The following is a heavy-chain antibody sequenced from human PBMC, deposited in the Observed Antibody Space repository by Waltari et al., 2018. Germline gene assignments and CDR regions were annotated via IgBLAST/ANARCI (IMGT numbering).Heavy chain of an antibody. D-gene: IGHD1-20*01. CDR1: GGSISSDHY. Sequence: QVQLQESGPGLVKPSETLSLTCTVSGGSISSDHYWSWIRQPAGKGLEWIGRIYTSGSTNYKPSLSGRVTISVDKSKNQFSLNLRSVTAADTAVYYCARGRNWQNYFDYWGQGTRVTVSS. CDR3: ARGRNWQNYFDY. J-gene: IGHJ4*02. V-gene: IGHV4-4*07. CDR2: IYTSGST.